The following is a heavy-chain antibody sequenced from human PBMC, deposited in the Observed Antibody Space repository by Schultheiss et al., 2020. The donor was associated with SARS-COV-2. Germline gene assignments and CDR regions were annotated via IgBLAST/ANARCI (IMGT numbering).Heavy chain of an antibody. Sequence: ASVKVSCKASGYTFTSYDINWVRQATGQGLEWMGWMNPNSGNTGYAQKFQGRVTITRDTSASTAYMELSRLRSDDTAVYYCALSILAAAGNDGPCDWGQGTLVTVSS. CDR3: ALSILAAAGNDGPCD. J-gene: IGHJ4*02. CDR2: MNPNSGNT. CDR1: GYTFTSYD. D-gene: IGHD6-13*01. V-gene: IGHV1-8*01.